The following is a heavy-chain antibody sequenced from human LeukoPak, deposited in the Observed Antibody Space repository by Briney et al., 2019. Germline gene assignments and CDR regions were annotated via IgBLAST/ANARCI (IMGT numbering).Heavy chain of an antibody. CDR1: GGTFSSYA. CDR3: ARSTESYYYDSSGYYP. V-gene: IGHV1-69*13. Sequence: SVKVSCKASGGTFSSYAISWVRQAPGQGLEWMGGIIPIFGTANYAQKFQGRVTITADESTSTAYMELSSLRSEDTAVYYCARSTESYYYDSSGYYPWGQGTLVTVSS. J-gene: IGHJ5*02. D-gene: IGHD3-22*01. CDR2: IIPIFGTA.